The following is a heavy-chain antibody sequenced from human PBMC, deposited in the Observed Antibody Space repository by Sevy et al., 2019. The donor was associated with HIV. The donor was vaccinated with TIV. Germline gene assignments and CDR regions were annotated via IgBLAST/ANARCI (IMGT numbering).Heavy chain of an antibody. Sequence: ASVKVSCKASGYTFTSYGISWVRQAPGQGLEWMGWISAYNGNTNYAQKLQGRVTMTTDTSTSTAYMELRSLRSDDTAVYYCARVMMAHHSIAAAPTHFDYWGQGTLVTVSS. CDR2: ISAYNGNT. J-gene: IGHJ4*02. CDR1: GYTFTSYG. V-gene: IGHV1-18*01. CDR3: ARVMMAHHSIAAAPTHFDY. D-gene: IGHD6-13*01.